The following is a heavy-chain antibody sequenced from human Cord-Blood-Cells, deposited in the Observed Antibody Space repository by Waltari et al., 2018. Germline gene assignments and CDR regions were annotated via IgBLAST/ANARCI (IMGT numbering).Heavy chain of an antibody. Sequence: QVQLVQSGAEVKKPGASVKVSCKASGYTFTSHDINWVRQATGQGLAWMGWMNPTSGNTGYALKFQGRGTITRNTSISTADMELSSLRSEDTAVYYCARGPYGSGSYYNDWGQGTLVTVSS. V-gene: IGHV1-8*03. D-gene: IGHD3-10*01. J-gene: IGHJ4*02. CDR3: ARGPYGSGSYYND. CDR2: MNPTSGNT. CDR1: GYTFTSHD.